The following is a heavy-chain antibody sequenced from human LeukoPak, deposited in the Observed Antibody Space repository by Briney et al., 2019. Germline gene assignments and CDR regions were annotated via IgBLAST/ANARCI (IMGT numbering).Heavy chain of an antibody. V-gene: IGHV4-34*01. CDR1: GGSFSGYY. CDR2: INHSGST. CDR3: AGTLNCSGGSCYSGIAFDI. D-gene: IGHD2-15*01. Sequence: SETLSLTCAVYGGSFSGYYWSWIRQPPGKGLEWIGEINHSGSTNYNPSLKSRVTISVDTSKNQFSLKLSSVTAADTAVYYCAGTLNCSGGSCYSGIAFDIWGQGTMVTVSS. J-gene: IGHJ3*02.